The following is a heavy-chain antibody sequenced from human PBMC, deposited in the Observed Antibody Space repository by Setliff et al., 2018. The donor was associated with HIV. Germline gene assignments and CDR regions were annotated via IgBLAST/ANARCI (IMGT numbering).Heavy chain of an antibody. J-gene: IGHJ4*02. CDR2: ISSSGGST. CDR3: AKPPRPSSWPQYYFDY. V-gene: IGHV3-23*01. D-gene: IGHD6-13*01. CDR1: GFTFSSYA. Sequence: GGSLRLSCAASGFTFSSYAMSWVRQAPGKGLEWVSAISSSGGSTYYADSVKGRFTISRDNSKNTLYLQMNSLRAEDTAVYYWAKPPRPSSWPQYYFDYWGQGTLVTVSS.